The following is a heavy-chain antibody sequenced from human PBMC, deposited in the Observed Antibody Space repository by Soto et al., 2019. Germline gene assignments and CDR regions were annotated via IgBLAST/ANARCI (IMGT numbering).Heavy chain of an antibody. CDR3: AREGNPSGYISGNFDY. Sequence: QVQLVQSGAEVKKPGASVKVSCKASGYTFTSYYMHWVRQAPGQGLEWMGIINPSGGSTSYAQKSQGRVTMTRETSTSTVYMELRSLRSEDTAVYYCAREGNPSGYISGNFDYWGQGTLVTVSS. V-gene: IGHV1-46*03. J-gene: IGHJ4*02. CDR1: GYTFTSYY. CDR2: INPSGGST. D-gene: IGHD3-3*01.